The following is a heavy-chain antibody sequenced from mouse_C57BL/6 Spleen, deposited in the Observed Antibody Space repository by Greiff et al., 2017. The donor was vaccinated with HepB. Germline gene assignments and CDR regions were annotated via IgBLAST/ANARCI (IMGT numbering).Heavy chain of an antibody. V-gene: IGHV1-55*01. CDR1: GYTFTSYW. Sequence: VQLQQPGAELVKPGASVKMSCKASGYTFTSYWITWVKQRPGQGLEWIGDIYPGSGSTNYNEKFKSKATLTVDTSSSTAYMQLSSLTSEDSAVYYCARGGIYDGYSYAMDYWGQGTSVTVSS. CDR2: IYPGSGST. D-gene: IGHD2-3*01. J-gene: IGHJ4*01. CDR3: ARGGIYDGYSYAMDY.